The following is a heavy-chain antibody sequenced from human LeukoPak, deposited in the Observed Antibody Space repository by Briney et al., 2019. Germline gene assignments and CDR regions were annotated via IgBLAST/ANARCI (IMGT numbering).Heavy chain of an antibody. CDR1: GFTFSSYS. CDR2: ISSSSSYI. V-gene: IGHV3-21*01. J-gene: IGHJ6*03. CDR3: ARVARGVINYYYYMDV. D-gene: IGHD3-10*01. Sequence: GGSLRLSCAASGFTFSSYSMNWVRQAPGKGLEWVSSISSSSSYIYYADSVKGRFTISRDNAKNSLYLQMNSLRAEDTAVYYCARVARGVINYYYYMDVWGKGTTVTVSS.